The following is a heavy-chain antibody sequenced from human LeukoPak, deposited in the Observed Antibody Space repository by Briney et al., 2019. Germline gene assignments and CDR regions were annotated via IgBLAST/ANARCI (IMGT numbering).Heavy chain of an antibody. V-gene: IGHV1-2*06. CDR1: GYTFTGYY. J-gene: IGHJ3*02. CDR3: ARALEDSITIFGVVIPMGSTTGSRTPVDAFDI. D-gene: IGHD3-3*01. CDR2: INPNSGGT. Sequence: GASVKVSCKASGYTFTGYYMHWVRQAPGQGLEWMGRINPNSGGTNYAQKFQGRVTMTRDTSTSTVYMELSSLRSEDTAVYYCARALEDSITIFGVVIPMGSTTGSRTPVDAFDIWGQGTMVTVSS.